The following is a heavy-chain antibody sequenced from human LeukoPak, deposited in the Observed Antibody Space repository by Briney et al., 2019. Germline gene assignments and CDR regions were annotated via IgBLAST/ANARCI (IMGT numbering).Heavy chain of an antibody. CDR3: ARVLGYCSGGSCYGFDP. J-gene: IGHJ5*02. Sequence: GGSLRLSCAASGFTFSSYWMTWVRQAPGKGLEWVANIKQDGSEKYYVDSVKGRFTISSDNAKNSLYLQMNSLRAEDTALYYCARVLGYCSGGSCYGFDPWGQGTLVTVSS. V-gene: IGHV3-7*01. CDR1: GFTFSSYW. D-gene: IGHD2-15*01. CDR2: IKQDGSEK.